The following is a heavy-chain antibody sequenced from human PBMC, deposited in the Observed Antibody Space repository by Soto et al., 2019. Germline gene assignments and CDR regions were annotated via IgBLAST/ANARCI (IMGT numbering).Heavy chain of an antibody. CDR2: ISGNGGDYT. Sequence: EVQLLESGGGLVQPGGSLRLSCAASGFTFSTYAMSWVRQAPRNGLEWVSAISGNGGDYTYYADSVKGRFTISRDNSKNTLYLQMNSLRAEDTAVYYCVPLCRYCSTTTPSWGQGTLVTVSS. CDR1: GFTFSTYA. V-gene: IGHV3-23*01. CDR3: VPLCRYCSTTTPS. J-gene: IGHJ4*02. D-gene: IGHD2-2*01.